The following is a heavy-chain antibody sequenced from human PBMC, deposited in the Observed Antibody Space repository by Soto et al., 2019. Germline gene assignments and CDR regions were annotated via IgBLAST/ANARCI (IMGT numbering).Heavy chain of an antibody. V-gene: IGHV4-34*01. D-gene: IGHD3-10*01. CDR2: INHSGST. Sequence: PSETLSLTCAVYGGSFSCYYWSWIRQPPGKGLEWIGEINHSGSTNYNPSLKSRVSISVGTSNNQFSLKLSSVTAADTAVYYCARGRGDGYNQHWYFDLWGRGTLVTVSS. J-gene: IGHJ2*01. CDR1: GGSFSCYY. CDR3: ARGRGDGYNQHWYFDL.